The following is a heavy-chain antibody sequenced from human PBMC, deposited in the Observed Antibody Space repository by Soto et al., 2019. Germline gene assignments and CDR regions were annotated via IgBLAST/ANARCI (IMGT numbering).Heavy chain of an antibody. CDR1: GFSVDDYA. V-gene: IGHV3-9*01. Sequence: PGGSLRLCCAASGFSVDDYAMHGVRQVPGKGLEWVSGITWNSGNIDYADSVKGRFTISRDNAKNSLYLQMNSLRAEDTALYYCAKVNGRADTGTAFDIWGQGTKVTVSS. CDR3: AKVNGRADTGTAFDI. CDR2: ITWNSGNI. D-gene: IGHD4-17*01. J-gene: IGHJ3*02.